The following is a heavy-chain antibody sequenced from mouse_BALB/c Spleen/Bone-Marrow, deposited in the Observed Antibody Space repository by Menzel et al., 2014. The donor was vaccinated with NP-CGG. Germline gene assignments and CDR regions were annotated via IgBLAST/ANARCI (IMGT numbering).Heavy chain of an antibody. CDR1: GFTFNTYA. CDR2: IRSKSNNYAT. V-gene: IGHV10-3*03. D-gene: IGHD1-1*01. J-gene: IGHJ3*01. Sequence: EVMLVESGGGLVQPKGSLKLSCAASGFTFNTYAMHWVCQAPGKGLEWVARIRSKSNNYATYYADSVKDRFTISRDDSQSMLYLQMNNLKTEDTAMYYCVREDYGRGFAHWGQGTLVTVSA. CDR3: VREDYGRGFAH.